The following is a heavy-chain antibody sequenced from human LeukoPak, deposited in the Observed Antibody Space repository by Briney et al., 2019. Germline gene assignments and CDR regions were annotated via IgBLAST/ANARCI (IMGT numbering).Heavy chain of an antibody. V-gene: IGHV3-7*01. J-gene: IGHJ4*02. CDR2: IKQDVSEE. D-gene: IGHD6-13*01. Sequence: GGSLRLSCAASAFTFSSYWMSCVSQAPGKGLEWVADIKQDVSEEVYVDSVKGRFTISRDNAKNSLYLQMNSLRAEDTAVYYCARDRGEEQQPLDYWGQGTLVTVSS. CDR3: ARDRGEEQQPLDY. CDR1: AFTFSSYW.